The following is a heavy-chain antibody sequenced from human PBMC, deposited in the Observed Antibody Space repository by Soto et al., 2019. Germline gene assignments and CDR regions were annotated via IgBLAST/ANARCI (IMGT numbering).Heavy chain of an antibody. J-gene: IGHJ5*02. CDR1: GDSVSSNSAA. Sequence: SQTLSLTCAISGDSVSSNSAAWNWIRQSPSRGLEWLGRTYYRSKWYNDYAVSVKSRITINPDTSKNQFSLQLNSVTPEDTAVYYCANEAGRSCYGYGWFDPWGQGTLVTVSS. V-gene: IGHV6-1*01. D-gene: IGHD2-15*01. CDR2: TYYRSKWYN. CDR3: ANEAGRSCYGYGWFDP.